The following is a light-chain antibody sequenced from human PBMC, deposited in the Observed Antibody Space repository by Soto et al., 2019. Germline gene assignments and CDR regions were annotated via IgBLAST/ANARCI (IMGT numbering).Light chain of an antibody. CDR3: QQYGSSPGT. CDR1: QSVSSSD. V-gene: IGKV3-20*01. Sequence: EIVLTQSPGTLPLSKGERDTLSCSSSQSVSSSDLAWYQQKPGQAPRLLIFGASIRDTGIPDRFSGSGSGTDFTLTISRLESEDFAVYYCQQYGSSPGTFGQGTKVDIK. CDR2: GAS. J-gene: IGKJ1*01.